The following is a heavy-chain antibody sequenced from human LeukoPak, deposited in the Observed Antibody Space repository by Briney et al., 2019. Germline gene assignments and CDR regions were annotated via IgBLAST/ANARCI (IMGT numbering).Heavy chain of an antibody. CDR1: GYTFSDYY. J-gene: IGHJ4*02. CDR2: MNPKTGGT. CDR3: ARVYCSSGTASCYMGY. D-gene: IGHD2-15*01. V-gene: IGHV1-2*02. Sequence: ASVKVSCKASGYTFSDYYMHWVRQAPGQGLEWMGWMNPKTGGTNFAQRFQGRVTMTSDTSISTAYMELSRLRSDDTAVYYCARVYCSSGTASCYMGYWGQGTLVTVSS.